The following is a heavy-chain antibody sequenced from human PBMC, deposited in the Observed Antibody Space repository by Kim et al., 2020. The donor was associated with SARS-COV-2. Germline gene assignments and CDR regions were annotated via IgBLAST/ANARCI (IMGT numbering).Heavy chain of an antibody. V-gene: IGHV3-30*04. J-gene: IGHJ4*02. CDR1: GFTFSSYA. D-gene: IGHD4-4*01. CDR3: ARDLDGYSIFDY. CDR2: ISYDGSNK. Sequence: GGSLRLSCAASGFTFSSYAMHWVRQAPGKGLEWVAVISYDGSNKYYADSVKGRFTISRDNSKNTLYLQMNSLRAEDTAVYYCARDLDGYSIFDYWGQGTLVTVSS.